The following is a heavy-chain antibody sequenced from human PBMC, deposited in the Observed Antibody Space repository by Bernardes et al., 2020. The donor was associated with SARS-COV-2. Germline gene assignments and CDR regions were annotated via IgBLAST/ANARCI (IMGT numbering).Heavy chain of an antibody. J-gene: IGHJ4*02. CDR2: INRDGSLI. CDR1: GFTFSNSW. V-gene: IGHV3-74*01. CDR3: ARAGYYRFDY. Sequence: GGSLRLSCAASGFTFSNSWMHWVRQAPGKGLEWVSRINRDGSLIDYADSVKGRFTISRDNAQNTLFLQMNSLTAEDTGVYYCARAGYYRFDYWGQGTLVTVSS. D-gene: IGHD2-8*01.